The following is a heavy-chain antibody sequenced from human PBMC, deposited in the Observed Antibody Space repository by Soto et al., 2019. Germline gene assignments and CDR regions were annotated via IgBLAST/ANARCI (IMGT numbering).Heavy chain of an antibody. CDR1: GYRFAGYW. Sequence: GESLKISCKGSGYRFAGYWITWVRQKPGKGLEWMGRIDPSDSQTYYSPSFRGHVTISVTKSITTVFLQWSSLRASDTAMYYCARQIYDLYTGPHFQYSFDVWGPGTPVTVAS. D-gene: IGHD5-12*01. J-gene: IGHJ4*02. CDR2: IDPSDSQT. V-gene: IGHV5-10-1*01. CDR3: ARQIYDLYTGPHFQYSFDV.